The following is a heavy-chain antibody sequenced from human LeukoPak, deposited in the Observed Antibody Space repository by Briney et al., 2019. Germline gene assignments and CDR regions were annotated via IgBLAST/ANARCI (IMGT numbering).Heavy chain of an antibody. V-gene: IGHV3-15*01. CDR3: ATGNMYF. CDR2: IKTKVDGGTA. D-gene: IGHD2/OR15-2a*01. J-gene: IGHJ4*02. Sequence: GGSLRLSCAASGFTFSNAWMTWVRQAPGKGLEWVGRIKTKVDGGTADYGTVVKGRFNISRDDSQNTLFLQVDSLKTEDTAVYYCATGNMYFWGQGILVIVSS. CDR1: GFTFSNAW.